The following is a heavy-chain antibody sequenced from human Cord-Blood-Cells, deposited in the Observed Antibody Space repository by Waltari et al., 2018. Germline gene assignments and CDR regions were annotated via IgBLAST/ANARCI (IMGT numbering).Heavy chain of an antibody. J-gene: IGHJ4*02. D-gene: IGHD7-27*01. CDR3: ARDAPPGSIWGPFDY. CDR1: GFTFSSYG. Sequence: QVQLVESGGGVVQPGRSLRLSCAASGFTFSSYGMHWVRQAPGKGLEWVAGIWYDGSNKYYADSVKGRFTISRDNSKNTLYLQMNSLRAEDTAVYYCARDAPPGSIWGPFDYWGQGTLVTVSS. V-gene: IGHV3-33*01. CDR2: IWYDGSNK.